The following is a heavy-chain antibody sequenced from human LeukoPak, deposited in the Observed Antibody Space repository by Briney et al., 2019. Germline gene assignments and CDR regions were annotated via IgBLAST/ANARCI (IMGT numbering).Heavy chain of an antibody. CDR3: ARDLFCTGGACNFRGAFDI. Sequence: SETLSLTCTVSGYSISSGYYWGWIRQPPGKGLEWLGTIDHSGGIYYNPSLMSRVTISVDTSKNQFSLNLSSVTAADTAVYYCARDLFCTGGACNFRGAFDIWGQGTVVTVSS. V-gene: IGHV4-38-2*02. CDR2: IDHSGGI. CDR1: GYSISSGYY. J-gene: IGHJ3*02. D-gene: IGHD2-8*02.